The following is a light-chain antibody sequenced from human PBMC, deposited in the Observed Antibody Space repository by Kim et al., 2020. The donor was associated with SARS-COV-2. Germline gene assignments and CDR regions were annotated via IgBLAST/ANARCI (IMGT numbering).Light chain of an antibody. Sequence: SVSPGQTASITCSGDKLGGKFASWYQQRPGQSPVMVIYQDNKRPSGIPERFSGSNSGDTATLTISGTQALDEADYYCQAWDSGVYVFGGGTKVTVL. CDR3: QAWDSGVYV. CDR1: KLGGKF. CDR2: QDN. V-gene: IGLV3-1*01. J-gene: IGLJ1*01.